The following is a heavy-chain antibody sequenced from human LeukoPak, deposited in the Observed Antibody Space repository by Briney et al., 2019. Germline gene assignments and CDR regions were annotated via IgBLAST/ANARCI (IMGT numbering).Heavy chain of an antibody. CDR1: GGSISSYY. V-gene: IGHV4-4*07. D-gene: IGHD6-6*01. J-gene: IGHJ4*02. CDR2: IYTSGST. Sequence: SETLSLTCTVSGGSISSYYWSWSRQPAGKGLEWIGRIYTSGSTNYNPSLKSRVTMSVDTSKNQFSLKLTSVTVADTAVYYCARETAELGRSFDYWGQGAQVTVSS. CDR3: ARETAELGRSFDY.